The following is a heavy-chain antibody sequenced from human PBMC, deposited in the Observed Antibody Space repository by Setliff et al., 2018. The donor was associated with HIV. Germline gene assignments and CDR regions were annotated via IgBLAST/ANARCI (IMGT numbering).Heavy chain of an antibody. CDR1: GGSISSSSYY. CDR3: ARHRNLDRRGEAFDI. D-gene: IGHD3-10*01. V-gene: IGHV4-39*01. CDR2: IYYSGST. J-gene: IGHJ3*02. Sequence: PSETLSLTCTVSGGSISSSSYYWGWIRQPPGKGLEWIGSIYYSGSTYYNPSLKSRVTISVDTSKNQFSLKLSSVTAADTAVYYCARHRNLDRRGEAFDIWRQGTMVTVSS.